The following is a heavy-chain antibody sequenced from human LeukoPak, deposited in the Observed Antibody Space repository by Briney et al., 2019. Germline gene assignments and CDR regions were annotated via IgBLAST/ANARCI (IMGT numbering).Heavy chain of an antibody. CDR3: ARGGYSGYDFLLLEIDY. D-gene: IGHD5-12*01. V-gene: IGHV1-8*01. CDR1: GYTFTSYD. CDR2: MNPNSGNT. Sequence: GASVKVSCKASGYTFTSYDINWVRQATGQGLEWMGWMNPNSGNTGYAQKFQGRVTMTRNTSISTAYMELSSLRSEDTAVYYCARGGYSGYDFLLLEIDYWGQGTLVTVSS. J-gene: IGHJ4*02.